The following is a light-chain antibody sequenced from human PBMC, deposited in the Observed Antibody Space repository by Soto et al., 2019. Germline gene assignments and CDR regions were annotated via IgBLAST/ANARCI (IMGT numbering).Light chain of an antibody. CDR1: QSVSSN. J-gene: IGKJ3*01. CDR2: GAS. V-gene: IGKV3-15*01. Sequence: EIVMTQSPATLSVSPGGRATLSCRASQSVSSNLAWYQQKPGQAPRLLIYGASTRATGIPARFSGSGSGTEFTLTISSQQSEDFAVYYCQQYNNWPPFTFGPGTKVDIK. CDR3: QQYNNWPPFT.